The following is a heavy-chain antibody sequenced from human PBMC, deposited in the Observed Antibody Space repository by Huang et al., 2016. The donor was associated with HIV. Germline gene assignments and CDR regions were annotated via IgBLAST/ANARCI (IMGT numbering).Heavy chain of an antibody. CDR3: TRNGVSSTYYRPGYWYMDV. CDR1: GGSITSSTYY. D-gene: IGHD3-22*01. CDR2: INYSENT. Sequence: QLQLQESGPGLAKPSETLTLTCAVSGGSITSSTYYWGWIRQPPGKRLEVVASINYSENTDYNSSLESRVTISRDTFKNEFYLKLASVTATDTAIYYCTRNGVSSTYYRPGYWYMDVWGKRTTVTVSS. J-gene: IGHJ6*03. V-gene: IGHV4-39*01.